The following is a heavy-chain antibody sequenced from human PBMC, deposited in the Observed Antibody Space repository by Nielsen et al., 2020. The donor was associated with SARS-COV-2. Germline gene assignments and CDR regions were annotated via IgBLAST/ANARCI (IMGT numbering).Heavy chain of an antibody. J-gene: IGHJ4*02. V-gene: IGHV5-51*01. CDR3: ARGQLVDYSD. CDR1: GYRFSSYW. D-gene: IGHD6-6*01. Sequence: KVSCKASGYRFSSYWIGWVRQMPGKGLEWMGIIYPGDSDTRYSPSFQGQVTISADKSISTAYLQWSSLKASDTAMYYCARGQLVDYSDWGQGTLVTVSS. CDR2: IYPGDSDT.